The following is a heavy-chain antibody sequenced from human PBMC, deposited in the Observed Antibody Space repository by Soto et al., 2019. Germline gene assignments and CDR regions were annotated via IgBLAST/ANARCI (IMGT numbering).Heavy chain of an antibody. J-gene: IGHJ6*03. Sequence: GESLKISCAASGFTFSSYAMSWVRQAPGKGLEWVSAISGSGGSTYYADSVKGRFTISRDNSKNTLYLQMNSLRAEDTAVYYCARVYCSSISCYAVSYYYYMDVWGKGTTVTVSS. CDR3: ARVYCSSISCYAVSYYYYMDV. V-gene: IGHV3-23*01. D-gene: IGHD2-2*01. CDR1: GFTFSSYA. CDR2: ISGSGGST.